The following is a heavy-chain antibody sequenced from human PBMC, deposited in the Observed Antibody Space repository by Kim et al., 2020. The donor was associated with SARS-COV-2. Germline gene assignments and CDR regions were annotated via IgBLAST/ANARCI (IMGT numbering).Heavy chain of an antibody. Sequence: GGSLRLSCAASGFTFDDYAMHWVRQAPGKGLEWVSGISWNSGSIGYADSVKGRFTISRDNAKNSLYLQMNSLRAEDTALYYCAKGAELRYWGQGTLVTVSS. CDR2: ISWNSGSI. V-gene: IGHV3-9*01. CDR3: AKGAELRY. J-gene: IGHJ4*02. D-gene: IGHD1-26*01. CDR1: GFTFDDYA.